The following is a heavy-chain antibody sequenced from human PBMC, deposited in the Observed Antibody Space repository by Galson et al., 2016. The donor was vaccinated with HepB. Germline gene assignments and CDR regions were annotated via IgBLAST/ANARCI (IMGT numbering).Heavy chain of an antibody. CDR3: ARGRGVAYYYSMDV. V-gene: IGHV3-74*01. CDR2: INSDGRTT. CDR1: GFTFSNYW. D-gene: IGHD5-24*01. Sequence: SLRLSCAASGFTFSNYWMHWVRQVPGKGLVWVSQINSDGRTTRYADSVKGRFTISRDNAKNTLYLQMNSLRAEDTAVYYCARGRGVAYYYSMDVWGQGTTVTVSS. J-gene: IGHJ6*02.